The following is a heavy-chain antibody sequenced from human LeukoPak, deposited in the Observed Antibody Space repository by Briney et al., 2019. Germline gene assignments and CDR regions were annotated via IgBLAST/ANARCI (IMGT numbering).Heavy chain of an antibody. D-gene: IGHD6-13*01. Sequence: ASVKVSCKASGYTFTSYGISWVRQDPGQGLEWMGWISAYNGNTNYAQKLQGRVTMTTDASTSTAYMELRSLRSDDTAVYYCARARGSSSWYGHSDYWGQGTLVTVSS. CDR3: ARARGSSSWYGHSDY. CDR2: ISAYNGNT. J-gene: IGHJ4*02. V-gene: IGHV1-18*01. CDR1: GYTFTSYG.